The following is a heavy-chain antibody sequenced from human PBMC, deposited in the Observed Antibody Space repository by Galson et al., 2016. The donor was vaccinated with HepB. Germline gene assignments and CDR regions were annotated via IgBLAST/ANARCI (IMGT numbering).Heavy chain of an antibody. D-gene: IGHD2-15*01. CDR1: EYTFSNYD. J-gene: IGHJ6*02. V-gene: IGHV1-8*01. CDR2: INPRSGNT. Sequence: SVKVSCKASEYTFSNYDINWVRQATGQGPEYMGWINPRSGNTGYAQKFQDRVTMTRNTAITTAYMELSSLTSEDTAVYYCARETRGCTMSKVMDVWGQGPTVTVS. CDR3: ARETRGCTMSKVMDV.